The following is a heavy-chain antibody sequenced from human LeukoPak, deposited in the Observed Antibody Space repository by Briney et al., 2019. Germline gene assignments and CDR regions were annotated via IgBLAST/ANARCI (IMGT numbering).Heavy chain of an antibody. CDR3: AREFKDDILTGYGVAGAVDY. D-gene: IGHD3-9*01. Sequence: GGSLRLSCAASGFTFSSYSMNWVRQAPGKGLEWVSSISSSSSYIYYADSVKGRFTISRDNAKNSLYLQMNSLRAEDTAVYYCAREFKDDILTGYGVAGAVDYWGQGTLVTVSS. J-gene: IGHJ4*02. V-gene: IGHV3-21*01. CDR1: GFTFSSYS. CDR2: ISSSSSYI.